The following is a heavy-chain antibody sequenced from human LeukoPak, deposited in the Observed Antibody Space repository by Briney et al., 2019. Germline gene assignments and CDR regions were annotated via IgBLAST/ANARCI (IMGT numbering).Heavy chain of an antibody. CDR2: ISAYNGNT. D-gene: IGHD3-22*01. J-gene: IGHJ4*02. CDR3: ARVPYYYDSSGYYPI. Sequence: ASVKVSCKASGYTFTSYGISWVRQAPGQGLEWMGWISAYNGNTNYAQKLQGRVTMTTDTSTSTAYMELRSLRSEDTAVYYCARVPYYYDSSGYYPIWGQGTLVTVSS. CDR1: GYTFTSYG. V-gene: IGHV1-18*01.